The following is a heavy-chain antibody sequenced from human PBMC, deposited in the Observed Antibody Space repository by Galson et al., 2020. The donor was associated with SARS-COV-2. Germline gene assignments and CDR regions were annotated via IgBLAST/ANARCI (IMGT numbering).Heavy chain of an antibody. CDR1: GGSFSGYY. J-gene: IGHJ4*02. CDR2: INHSGST. CDR3: ARLPYSSSWYIDY. Sequence: SQASETLSLTCAVYGGSFSGYYWSWIRQPPGKGLEWIGEINHSGSTNYNPSLKSRVTISVDTSKNQFSLKLSSVTAADTAVYYCARLPYSSSWYIDYWGQGTLVTVSS. V-gene: IGHV4-34*01. D-gene: IGHD6-13*01.